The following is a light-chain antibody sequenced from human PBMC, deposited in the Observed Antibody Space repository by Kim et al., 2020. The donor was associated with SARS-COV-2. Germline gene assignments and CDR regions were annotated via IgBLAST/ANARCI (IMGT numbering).Light chain of an antibody. Sequence: DIQMTQSPSAMSASVGDRVTITCRASQCISNFLAWFQQKPGKVPKRLIYAASSLQSGVPSRFSGSGSGTEFSLTISSIQPKDCTTYYCLQHKSYPYTLGQGTKLDIK. J-gene: IGKJ2*01. CDR2: AAS. V-gene: IGKV1-17*03. CDR1: QCISNF. CDR3: LQHKSYPYT.